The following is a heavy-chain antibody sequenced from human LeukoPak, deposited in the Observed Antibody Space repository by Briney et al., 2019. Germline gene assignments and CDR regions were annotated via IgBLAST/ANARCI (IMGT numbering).Heavy chain of an antibody. CDR1: GGSFSGYY. CDR2: INHSGST. J-gene: IGHJ6*03. D-gene: IGHD7-27*01. V-gene: IGHV4-34*01. CDR3: ARFRLGSDYYHMDV. Sequence: SETLSLTYAVYGGSFSGYYWSWIRQPPGKGLEWIGEINHSGSTNYNPSLKSRVTISVDTSKNQFSLKLSSVTAADTAVYYCARFRLGSDYYHMDVWGKGTTVTVSS.